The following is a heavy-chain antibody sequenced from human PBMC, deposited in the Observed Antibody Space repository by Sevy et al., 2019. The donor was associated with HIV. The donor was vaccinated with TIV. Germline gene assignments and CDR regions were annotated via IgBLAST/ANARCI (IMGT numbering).Heavy chain of an antibody. CDR1: GFTFSNFG. J-gene: IGHJ4*02. CDR3: AKDLAGPGRRYFDY. CDR2: IRYDGTDK. V-gene: IGHV3-30*02. Sequence: GGSLRLSCTASGFTFSNFGMHWVRQLPGKGLESVTFIRYDGTDKYYAASVKGRFTISRDDSKNTLYLQMDSLRAEDTAIYYCAKDLAGPGRRYFDYWGQGTLVTVSS. D-gene: IGHD6-13*01.